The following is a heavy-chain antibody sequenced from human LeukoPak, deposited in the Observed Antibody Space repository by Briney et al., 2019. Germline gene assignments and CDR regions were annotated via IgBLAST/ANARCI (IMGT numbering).Heavy chain of an antibody. J-gene: IGHJ4*02. CDR2: IFPSGGS. V-gene: IGHV4-4*07. CDR3: ARGSSGCYFNY. Sequence: SETLSLTCTVSGESIKNYFYSWLRQPAGKGLEWIGRIFPSGGSNYNPSLESRVTMSVDTSKSQVSLKLSSVTAADTAVYYCARGSSGCYFNYWGQGALVTVSS. CDR1: GESIKNYF. D-gene: IGHD3-10*01.